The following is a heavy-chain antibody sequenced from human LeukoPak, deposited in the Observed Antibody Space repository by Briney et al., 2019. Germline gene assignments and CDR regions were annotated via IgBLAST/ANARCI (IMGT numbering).Heavy chain of an antibody. CDR1: GDSISRSTYY. D-gene: IGHD6-25*01. CDR3: ARSSGTGTFSY. CDR2: VYYGRSP. J-gene: IGHJ4*02. Sequence: SETPSLTCTVSGDSISRSTYYWAWIRQPPGKGLEWIGSVYYGRSPYYNPSLESRATISVDTSKNHFSLKMSSVTAADTAVHYCARSSGTGTFSYWGQGTLVTVSS. V-gene: IGHV4-39*02.